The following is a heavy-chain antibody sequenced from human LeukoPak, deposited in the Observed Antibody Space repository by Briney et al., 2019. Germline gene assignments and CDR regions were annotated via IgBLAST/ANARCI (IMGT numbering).Heavy chain of an antibody. CDR1: GFTFSSYG. J-gene: IGHJ4*02. D-gene: IGHD6-19*01. CDR2: IRYDGSNK. Sequence: GGSLRLSCAASGFTFSSYGMHWVRQAPGKGLEWVAFIRYDGSNKYYADSVKGRFTISRDNSKNTLYLQMNSLRAKDTAVYYCAKAPRSGWYYFDYWGQGTLVTVSS. V-gene: IGHV3-30*02. CDR3: AKAPRSGWYYFDY.